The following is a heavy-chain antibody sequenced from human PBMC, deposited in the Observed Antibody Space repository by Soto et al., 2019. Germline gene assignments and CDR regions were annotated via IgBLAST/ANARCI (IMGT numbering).Heavy chain of an antibody. CDR2: IYPGDSDT. J-gene: IGHJ6*02. CDR1: GYSFTSYW. V-gene: IGHV5-51*01. Sequence: PGESLKISCKGSGYSFTSYWIGWVRQMPGKGLEWMGIIYPGDSDTRYSPSFQGQVTISADKSISTAYLQWSSLKASDTAMYYCARTRGRLGATRPARSYYYYGMDVWGQGTTVTVSS. D-gene: IGHD1-26*01. CDR3: ARTRGRLGATRPARSYYYYGMDV.